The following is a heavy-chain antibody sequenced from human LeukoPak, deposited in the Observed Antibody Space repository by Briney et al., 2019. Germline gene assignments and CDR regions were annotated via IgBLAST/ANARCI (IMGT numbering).Heavy chain of an antibody. CDR2: ISAYNGNT. V-gene: IGHV1-18*01. Sequence: GSSVKVSCKASGGTFSSYAISWVRQAPGQGLEWMGWISAYNGNTNYAQKLQGRVTMTTDTSTRTAYMELRSLRSDDTAVYYCARTGYCSGGSCLTSYYYYYYMDVWGKGTTVTVSS. CDR3: ARTGYCSGGSCLTSYYYYYYMDV. CDR1: GGTFSSYA. D-gene: IGHD2-15*01. J-gene: IGHJ6*03.